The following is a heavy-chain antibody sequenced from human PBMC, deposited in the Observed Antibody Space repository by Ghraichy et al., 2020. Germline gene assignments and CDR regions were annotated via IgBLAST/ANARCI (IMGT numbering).Heavy chain of an antibody. CDR1: GSSIGSGGYS. CDR2: IYHSGSN. CDR3: ARGYDFREGQDV. V-gene: IGHV4-30-2*01. D-gene: IGHD3-3*01. Sequence: SETLSLTCSVSGSSIGSGGYSWTWIRQRPGKGLEWISHIYHSGSNYYSPSLKSRITKSVDRSQNQFSLRLSSVTAADTAGYYCARGYDFREGQDVWGLGTTVTGSS. J-gene: IGHJ6*01.